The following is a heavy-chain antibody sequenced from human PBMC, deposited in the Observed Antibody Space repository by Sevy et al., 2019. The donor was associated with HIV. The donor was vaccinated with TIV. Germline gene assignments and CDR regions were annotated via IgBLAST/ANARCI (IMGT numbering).Heavy chain of an antibody. J-gene: IGHJ4*02. Sequence: GGSLRLSCAASGFTFTSYAMNWVRQAPGKGLDWVSSISGSGRSTYYADSVEGRFTISRDNSKNTLSLQMNSLRAEDTAVYYCAGGFWSGFDYWGQGSLVTVSS. CDR2: ISGSGRST. D-gene: IGHD3-3*01. CDR1: GFTFTSYA. V-gene: IGHV3-23*01. CDR3: AGGFWSGFDY.